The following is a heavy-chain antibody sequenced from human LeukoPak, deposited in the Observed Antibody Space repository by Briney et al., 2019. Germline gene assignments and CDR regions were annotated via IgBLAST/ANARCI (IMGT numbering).Heavy chain of an antibody. V-gene: IGHV3-74*01. Sequence: PGGSLRLSCAVSRFTFSNHWMNCVRQAAKKWMVWVSRINTDGSSTTYADSVKGRVTISRDNAKNTLYLQMNSLKNEDTAVYYCARALHSYGLSYYFDFWGQGTLLTVSS. CDR3: ARALHSYGLSYYFDF. CDR1: RFTFSNHW. CDR2: INTDGSST. D-gene: IGHD5-18*01. J-gene: IGHJ4*02.